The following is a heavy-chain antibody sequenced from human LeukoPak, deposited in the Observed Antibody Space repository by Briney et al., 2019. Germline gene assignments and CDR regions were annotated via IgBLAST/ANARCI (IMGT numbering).Heavy chain of an antibody. V-gene: IGHV3-33*01. J-gene: IGHJ4*02. CDR3: ARYYSSSGIDY. CDR1: GFTFSSYG. CDR2: IWYDGSNK. D-gene: IGHD3-22*01. Sequence: GGSLRLSCAASGFTFSSYGMHWVRQAPGKGLGWVAVIWYDGSNKYYADSVKGRFTISRDNSKNTLNLQMNSLRAEDTAVYYCARYYSSSGIDYWGQGTLVTVSS.